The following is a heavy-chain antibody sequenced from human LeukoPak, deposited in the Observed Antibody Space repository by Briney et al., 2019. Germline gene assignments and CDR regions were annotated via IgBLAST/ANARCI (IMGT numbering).Heavy chain of an antibody. V-gene: IGHV1-18*01. CDR3: ATVRRTKKYCSGGSCYERSGNWFDP. J-gene: IGHJ5*02. CDR1: GYAFTSYG. D-gene: IGHD2-15*01. Sequence: ASVKVSCKASGYAFTSYGISWVRQAPGQGLEWMGWISAYNGNTNYAQKLQGRVTMTTDTSTSTAYMELSSLRSEDTAVYYCATVRRTKKYCSGGSCYERSGNWFDPWGQGTLVTVSS. CDR2: ISAYNGNT.